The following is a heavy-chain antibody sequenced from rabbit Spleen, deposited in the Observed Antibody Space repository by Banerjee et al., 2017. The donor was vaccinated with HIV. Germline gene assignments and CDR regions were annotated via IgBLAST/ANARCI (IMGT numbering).Heavy chain of an antibody. CDR2: INSSSGST. D-gene: IGHD7-1*01. J-gene: IGHJ6*01. V-gene: IGHV1S45*01. CDR3: ARDLVTAIGWNFAL. CDR1: GFSFTYGYV. Sequence: QEQLEESGGGLVQPEGSLTVTCKASGFSFTYGYVMCWVRQAPGKGLEWIGCINSSSGSTVYATWAKGRFSIYRASWTTVTLQMTSLTVADTASYFCARDLVTAIGWNFALWGPGTLVTVS.